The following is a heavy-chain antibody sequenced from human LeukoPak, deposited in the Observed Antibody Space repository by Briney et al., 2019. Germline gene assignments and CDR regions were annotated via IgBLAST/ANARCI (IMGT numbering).Heavy chain of an antibody. CDR2: INPNSGGT. D-gene: IGHD6-13*01. CDR3: AREAAGGTGDY. Sequence: ASVKVSCKASGYRFTGYYMHWVRQAPGQGLEWMGWINPNSGGTNYAQKFQGRVTMNRATSIRNAYMQLSRLRSDATAVYYCAREAAGGTGDYWGQGTLVTVSS. V-gene: IGHV1-2*02. J-gene: IGHJ4*02. CDR1: GYRFTGYY.